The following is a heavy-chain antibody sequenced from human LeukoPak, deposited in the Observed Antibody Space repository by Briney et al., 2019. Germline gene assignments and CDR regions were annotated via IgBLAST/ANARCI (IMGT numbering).Heavy chain of an antibody. CDR1: GGTFISYA. J-gene: IGHJ4*02. D-gene: IGHD5-12*01. Sequence: GASVKVSCKASGGTFISYAISWVRQAPGQGLEWMGRINPNSGGTNYAQKFQGRVTMTRDTSISTAYMELSRLRSDDTAVYYCARGSTYGGYEIDYWGQGTLVTVSS. CDR2: INPNSGGT. V-gene: IGHV1-2*06. CDR3: ARGSTYGGYEIDY.